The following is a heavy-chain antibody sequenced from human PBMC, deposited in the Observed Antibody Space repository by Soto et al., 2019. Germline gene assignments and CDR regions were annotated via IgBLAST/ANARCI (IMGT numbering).Heavy chain of an antibody. CDR1: GFIFRNYW. CDR2: INDYGDRI. Sequence: GGSLRLSCAGSGFIFRNYWMHWVRQAPGKGLMWVSRINDYGDRINYADSVEGRFTISRDDAKSELYLQMNNLRADDTAVYYCTRLSGDHSAFFSYGMDAWGQGTTVTVSS. D-gene: IGHD2-21*01. J-gene: IGHJ6*02. V-gene: IGHV3-74*01. CDR3: TRLSGDHSAFFSYGMDA.